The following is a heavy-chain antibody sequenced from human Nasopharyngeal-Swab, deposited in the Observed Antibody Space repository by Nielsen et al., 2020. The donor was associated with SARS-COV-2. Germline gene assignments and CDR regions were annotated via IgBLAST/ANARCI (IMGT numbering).Heavy chain of an antibody. V-gene: IGHV3-48*03. CDR2: ISSSGSTI. D-gene: IGHD4/OR15-4a*01. CDR1: GFTFSNYE. CDR3: ARVLPHFDY. J-gene: IGHJ4*02. Sequence: GESLKISCAASGFTFSNYEMNWVRQAPGKGLEWVSYISSSGSTIYYADSVKGRFTISRDNAKNSLYLQMNSLRAEDTAVYYCARVLPHFDYWGQGTLVTVSS.